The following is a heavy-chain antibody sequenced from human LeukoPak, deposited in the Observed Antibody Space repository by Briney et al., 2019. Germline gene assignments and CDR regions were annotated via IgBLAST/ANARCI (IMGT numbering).Heavy chain of an antibody. Sequence: GGSLRLSRAASGFTFSNYGMHWVRQAPGKGLEWVALISFDESSEYYADSVKGRFSISRDNSKNTLYLQMNNARVDDTAVYYCAKEVGYGSPYFDYWGQGTLVTVSS. CDR1: GFTFSNYG. D-gene: IGHD5-12*01. V-gene: IGHV3-30*18. CDR3: AKEVGYGSPYFDY. J-gene: IGHJ4*02. CDR2: ISFDESSE.